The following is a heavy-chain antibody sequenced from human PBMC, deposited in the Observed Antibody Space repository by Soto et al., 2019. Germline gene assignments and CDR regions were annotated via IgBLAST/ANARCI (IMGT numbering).Heavy chain of an antibody. V-gene: IGHV4-59*08. CDR1: GGSISSYY. D-gene: IGHD5-12*01. CDR2: IYYTGLS. CDR3: ARHSGHIFFDY. Sequence: SETLSLTCTVSGGSISSYYWSWIRQPPGKGLEWIGYIYYTGLSNSNPSLNSRVTMSVDTSKNQFSLKLSSVTAADTAVYYCARHSGHIFFDYWGQGTLVTVSS. J-gene: IGHJ4*02.